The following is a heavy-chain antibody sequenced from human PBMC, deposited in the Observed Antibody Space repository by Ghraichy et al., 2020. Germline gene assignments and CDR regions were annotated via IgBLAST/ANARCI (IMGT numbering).Heavy chain of an antibody. J-gene: IGHJ4*02. Sequence: ASVKVSCKASGYTFTSYYMHWVRQAPGQGLEWMGIINPSGGSTSYAQKFQGRVTMTRDTSTSTVYMELSSLRSEDTAVYYCARDVSYYDSSGYFYYFDYWGQGTLVTVSS. CDR2: INPSGGST. V-gene: IGHV1-46*01. CDR3: ARDVSYYDSSGYFYYFDY. CDR1: GYTFTSYY. D-gene: IGHD3-22*01.